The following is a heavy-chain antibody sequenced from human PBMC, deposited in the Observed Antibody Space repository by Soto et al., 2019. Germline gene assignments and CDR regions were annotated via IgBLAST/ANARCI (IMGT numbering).Heavy chain of an antibody. D-gene: IGHD6-13*01. CDR3: ARDTCSSSWYICWFDP. Sequence: EVQLVESGGGLVKPGGSLRLSCAASGFTFSSYSMNWVRQAPGKGLEWVSSISSSSSYIYYADSVKGRFTISRDNAKNPLYLQMNSLRAEDTAVYYCARDTCSSSWYICWFDPWGQGTLVTVSS. V-gene: IGHV3-21*01. J-gene: IGHJ5*02. CDR1: GFTFSSYS. CDR2: ISSSSSYI.